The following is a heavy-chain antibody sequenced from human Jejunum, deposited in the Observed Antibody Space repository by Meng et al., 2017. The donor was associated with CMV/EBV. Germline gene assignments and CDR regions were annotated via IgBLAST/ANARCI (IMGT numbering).Heavy chain of an antibody. V-gene: IGHV1-2*02. CDR2: INPNTGDT. Sequence: EYTFIDYYMHWVRQAPGQGLEWMRWINPNTGDTNYAQKFQGRVTMTRDMSINTVYMELTRLRSDDTAVYYCAKDGGSYLDYYFDYWGQGTLVTVSS. D-gene: IGHD1-26*01. J-gene: IGHJ4*02. CDR1: EYTFIDYY. CDR3: AKDGGSYLDYYFDY.